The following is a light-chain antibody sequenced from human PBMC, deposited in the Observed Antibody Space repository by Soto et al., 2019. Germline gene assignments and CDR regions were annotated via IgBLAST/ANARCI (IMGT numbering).Light chain of an antibody. CDR3: QQYDNLPPWT. Sequence: EIVMTQSPATLSVSPGERATLSCKASQSVGTCLAWYQQKPGQAPRLLIYGASTRATGVPARFSGGGSGTEFTLTISSLQSEDFAIYHCQQYDNLPPWTFGQGTKVDIK. CDR2: GAS. V-gene: IGKV3-15*01. J-gene: IGKJ1*01. CDR1: QSVGTC.